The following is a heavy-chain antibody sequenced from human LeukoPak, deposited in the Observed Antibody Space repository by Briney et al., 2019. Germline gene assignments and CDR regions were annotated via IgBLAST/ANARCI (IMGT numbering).Heavy chain of an antibody. Sequence: KASETLSLTCSVSGGSITGYYWSWIRQSPGKGLEWIGYIYYSGSTNSNPSPKSRATISVDTSQSQFFLKLTSVTAADTAVYYCARGWDTGYSYYGMDVWGQGTTVTVSS. V-gene: IGHV4-59*01. J-gene: IGHJ6*02. CDR1: GGSITGYY. D-gene: IGHD5-18*01. CDR3: ARGWDTGYSYYGMDV. CDR2: IYYSGST.